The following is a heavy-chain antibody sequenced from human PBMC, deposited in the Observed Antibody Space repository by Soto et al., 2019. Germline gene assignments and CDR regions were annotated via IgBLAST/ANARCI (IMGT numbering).Heavy chain of an antibody. Sequence: ASVKVSCKASGYNFTDYYMHWVRQAPGRGLEWMGIINPSGGSTNYAQKFQDRVTMTGDTSTSTVYMELSSLRSEDTAVYYCARRLPKGWFDPWGQGTLVTVSS. V-gene: IGHV1-46*01. D-gene: IGHD2-21*02. CDR2: INPSGGST. J-gene: IGHJ5*02. CDR3: ARRLPKGWFDP. CDR1: GYNFTDYY.